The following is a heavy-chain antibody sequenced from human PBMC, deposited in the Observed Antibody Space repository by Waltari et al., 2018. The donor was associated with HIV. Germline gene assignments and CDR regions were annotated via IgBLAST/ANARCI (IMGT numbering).Heavy chain of an antibody. CDR3: LSDAGF. J-gene: IGHJ4*02. CDR2: VDPATSDT. CDR1: GDKFSTYY. V-gene: IGHV1-69-2*01. D-gene: IGHD1-1*01. Sequence: QSGTQVVKPRTPVTLACRVSGDKFSTYYLHWLKKAPTKSFEWVGSVDPATSDTVYGDQFQTRVRISVDSSLKTSFLEVTNLTTDDSALYYCLSDAGFWGQGSQVTV.